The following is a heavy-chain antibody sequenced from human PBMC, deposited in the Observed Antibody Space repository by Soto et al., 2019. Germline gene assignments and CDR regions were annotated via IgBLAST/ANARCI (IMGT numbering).Heavy chain of an antibody. CDR3: APDVRSSEN. CDR1: GGSISSSSYY. D-gene: IGHD6-6*01. CDR2: IYYSGST. J-gene: IGHJ4*02. V-gene: IGHV4-39*05. Sequence: SETPSLTCTVSGGSISSSSYYWGWIRQPPGKGLEWIGSIYYSGSTYYNPSLKSRVTISVDTSKNQFSLKLSSVTAADKAVYYCAPDVRSSENWGQETLVTVSS.